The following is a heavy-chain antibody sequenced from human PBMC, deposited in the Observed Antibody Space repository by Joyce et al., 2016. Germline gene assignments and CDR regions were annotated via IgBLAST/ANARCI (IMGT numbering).Heavy chain of an antibody. J-gene: IGHJ4*02. CDR2: SGPTPTGGTAS. CDR1: GFTFSAYC. V-gene: IGHV3-11*01. D-gene: IGHD1-14*01. Sequence: QVQLVESGGGLVKPGGSLRLYCAASGFTFSAYCLSWMRQAPGKGLEWISYSGPTPTGGTASYYADSVKGRFTISRDNTNNSLYLQMDSLRAEDTAIYYCAKTRPSYNPFSVDYWGQGILVTVSS. CDR3: AKTRPSYNPFSVDY.